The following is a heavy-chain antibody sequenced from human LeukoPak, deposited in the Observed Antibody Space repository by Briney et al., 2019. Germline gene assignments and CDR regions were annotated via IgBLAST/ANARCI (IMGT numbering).Heavy chain of an antibody. CDR2: ISSNGGST. Sequence: PGGSLRLSCSASGFTFSSYAMHWVRQAPGKGLEYVSAISSNGGSTYYADSVKGRFTISRDNSKSTLYLQMNSLRAEDTALYYCAKWGDYDVLTGYYVPDYWGQGTLVTVSS. CDR3: AKWGDYDVLTGYYVPDY. J-gene: IGHJ4*02. V-gene: IGHV3-64*04. D-gene: IGHD3-9*01. CDR1: GFTFSSYA.